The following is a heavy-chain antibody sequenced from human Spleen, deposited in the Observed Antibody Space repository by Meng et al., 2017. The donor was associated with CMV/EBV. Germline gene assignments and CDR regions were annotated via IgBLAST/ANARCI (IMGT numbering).Heavy chain of an antibody. D-gene: IGHD6-19*01. V-gene: IGHV6-1*01. J-gene: IGHJ4*02. CDR3: ARGGFNNGWA. CDR2: TYYRSKWYN. Sequence: WASSGDSVSSNSAAWNWIRQSSSRGLEWLGRTYYRSKWYNDYAVSVKSRITINPDTSKNQFSLQLNSVTPEDTAVYYCARGGFNNGWAWGQGTLVTVSS. CDR1: GDSVSSNSAA.